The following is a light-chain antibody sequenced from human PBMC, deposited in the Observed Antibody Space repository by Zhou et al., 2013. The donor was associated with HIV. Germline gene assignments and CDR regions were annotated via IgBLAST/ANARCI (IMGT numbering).Light chain of an antibody. J-gene: IGKJ1*01. CDR1: QSVSSN. CDR2: GAS. CDR3: QQYNNWPPWT. V-gene: IGKV3-15*01. Sequence: EIVMTQSPATLSVSPGERATLSCRASQSVSSNLAWYQQKPGQAPRLLIYGASTRATGIPGRFSGSGSGFTEFTLTISSLQSEDFAVYYCQQYNNWPPWTFGQGTKVEIK.